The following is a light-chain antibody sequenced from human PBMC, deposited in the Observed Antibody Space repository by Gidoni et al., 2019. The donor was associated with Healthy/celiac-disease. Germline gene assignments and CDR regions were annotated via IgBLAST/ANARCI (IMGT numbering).Light chain of an antibody. V-gene: IGLV3-19*01. CDR1: SLRSYY. CDR2: DKN. J-gene: IGLJ2*01. Sequence: SSELTQDPAVSVALGQTVRITCQGDSLRSYYASWYQQKTGQDPVLVIYDKNNRPSGIPDRFAGSSSGNTASLTITGAQAEDEADYYCNSRDSSGNHVVFGGGTKLTVL. CDR3: NSRDSSGNHVV.